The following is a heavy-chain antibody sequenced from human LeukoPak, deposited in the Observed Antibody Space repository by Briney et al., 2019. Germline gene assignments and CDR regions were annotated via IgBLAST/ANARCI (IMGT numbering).Heavy chain of an antibody. CDR3: ASTSSWYGSYYYYMDV. CDR2: IRYDGSNK. V-gene: IGHV3-30*02. CDR1: GFTFSSYG. Sequence: PGGSLRLSCAASGFTFSSYGMHWVRQAPGKGLEWVAFIRYDGSNKYYADSVKGRFTISRDNSKNTLYLQMNSLRAEDTAVYYCASTSSWYGSYYYYMDVWGKGTTVTISS. D-gene: IGHD6-13*01. J-gene: IGHJ6*03.